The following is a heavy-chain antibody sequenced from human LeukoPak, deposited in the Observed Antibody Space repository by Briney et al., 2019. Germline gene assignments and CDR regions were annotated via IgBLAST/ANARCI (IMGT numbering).Heavy chain of an antibody. V-gene: IGHV3-64*01. Sequence: GGSLRLSCAASGFTFSSYSMHWVRQAPGKGLEFVSAISSNGGSTYYANSVKGRFTISRDNSKNTLYLQMGSLRAEDMAVYYCARGYSSSWYDAFDIWGQGTMVTVSS. CDR1: GFTFSSYS. J-gene: IGHJ3*02. CDR2: ISSNGGST. D-gene: IGHD6-13*01. CDR3: ARGYSSSWYDAFDI.